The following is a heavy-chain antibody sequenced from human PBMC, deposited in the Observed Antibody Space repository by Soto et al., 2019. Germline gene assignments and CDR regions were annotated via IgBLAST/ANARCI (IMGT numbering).Heavy chain of an antibody. D-gene: IGHD4-4*01. V-gene: IGHV3-33*01. CDR1: GFTFSSYG. CDR2: IWYDGSNK. Sequence: PGGSLRLSCAASGFTFSSYGMHWVRQAPGKGLEWVAVIWYDGSNKYYADSVKGRFTISRDNSKNTLYLQMNSLRAEDTAVYYSARGQPGNSNYVYYCGQGTLVTVSS. J-gene: IGHJ4*02. CDR3: ARGQPGNSNYVYY.